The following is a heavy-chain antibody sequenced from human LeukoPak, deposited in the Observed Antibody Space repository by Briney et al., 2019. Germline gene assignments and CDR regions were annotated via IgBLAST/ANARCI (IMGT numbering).Heavy chain of an antibody. CDR2: IFPLFETT. J-gene: IGHJ4*02. Sequence: SVKVSCKASGGTFNNYAINWVRQAPGRGLEWMGGIFPLFETTNYAQGFQGRVTITADDSTSTAYMELNSLTTEDTAVYYCARGRESHGHYFHFWGQGTLVTVSS. CDR3: ARGRESHGHYFHF. D-gene: IGHD1-26*01. V-gene: IGHV1-69*01. CDR1: GGTFNNYA.